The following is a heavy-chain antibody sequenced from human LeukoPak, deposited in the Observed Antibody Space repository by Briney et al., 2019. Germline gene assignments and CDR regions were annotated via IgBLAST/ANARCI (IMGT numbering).Heavy chain of an antibody. D-gene: IGHD2-2*01. CDR1: GFTFSSYA. Sequence: GGSLRLSCAASGFTFSSYAMSWVRQAPGKGLEWVSAISGSGGSTYYADSVKGRFTISRDNSKNTLYLQMNSLRAEDTAVYYCAKDRRGRYCSSTSCYGGFDYWGQGTLVTVSS. J-gene: IGHJ4*02. V-gene: IGHV3-23*01. CDR2: ISGSGGST. CDR3: AKDRRGRYCSSTSCYGGFDY.